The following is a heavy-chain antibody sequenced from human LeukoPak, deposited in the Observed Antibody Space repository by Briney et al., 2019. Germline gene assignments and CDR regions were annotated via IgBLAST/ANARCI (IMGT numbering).Heavy chain of an antibody. J-gene: IGHJ4*02. CDR2: TYYRSKWYK. Sequence: SQTLSLTCAISGDSVSSNGAAWNWIRQSPSRGLEWLGRTYYRSKWYKDYGVSVKSRVTINPDTSKNQFSLQLNSVTPEDTAVYYCAKLGYIKQWLATDYWGQGTLVTVS. D-gene: IGHD6-19*01. V-gene: IGHV6-1*01. CDR3: AKLGYIKQWLATDY. CDR1: GDSVSSNGAA.